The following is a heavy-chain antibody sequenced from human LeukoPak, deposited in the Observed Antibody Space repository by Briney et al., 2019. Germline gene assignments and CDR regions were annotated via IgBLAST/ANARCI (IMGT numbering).Heavy chain of an antibody. CDR1: GFTFSTYW. Sequence: GGSLRLSCAASGFTFSTYWMTWVRQAPGKGLEWVANMKQDGSEKYYVDSVKGRFTISRDNAKNTLSLQMNSLRAEDTAVYYCAKAQDPIAAAGTSPFDYWGQGTLVTVSS. J-gene: IGHJ4*02. CDR3: AKAQDPIAAAGTSPFDY. V-gene: IGHV3-7*03. D-gene: IGHD6-13*01. CDR2: MKQDGSEK.